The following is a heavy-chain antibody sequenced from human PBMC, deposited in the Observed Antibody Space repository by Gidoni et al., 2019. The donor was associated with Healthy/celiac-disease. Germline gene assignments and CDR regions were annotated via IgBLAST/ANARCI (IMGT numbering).Heavy chain of an antibody. CDR2: MSSNGGST. J-gene: IGHJ6*02. D-gene: IGHD4-17*01. V-gene: IGHV3-64*01. CDR3: ARGYGDYRLNHHNYYGMDV. CDR1: GFTFSSYA. Sequence: EVQLVESGGGLVQPVGSLSLSCAASGFTFSSYAIHWVRQAPGKGLEYVSAMSSNGGSTYYANSVKGRVTISRDNSKNTLYLQMGSLRAEDMAVYYCARGYGDYRLNHHNYYGMDVWGQGTTVTVSS.